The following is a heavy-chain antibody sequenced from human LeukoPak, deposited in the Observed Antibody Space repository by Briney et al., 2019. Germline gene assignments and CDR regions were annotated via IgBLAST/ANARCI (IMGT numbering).Heavy chain of an antibody. V-gene: IGHV4-34*01. CDR3: ARDPTIAVAGIHDY. CDR1: GGSFSGYY. D-gene: IGHD6-19*01. CDR2: INHSGST. Sequence: PSETLSLTCAVYGGSFSGYYWSWIRQPPGKGLEWIGEINHSGSTNYNPSLKSRVTISVDTSKNQFSLKLSSVTAADTAVYYCARDPTIAVAGIHDYWGQGTLVTVSS. J-gene: IGHJ4*02.